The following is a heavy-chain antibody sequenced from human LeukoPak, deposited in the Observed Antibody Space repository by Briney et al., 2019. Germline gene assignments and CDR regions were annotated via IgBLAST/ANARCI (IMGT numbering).Heavy chain of an antibody. V-gene: IGHV4-34*01. Sequence: SETLSPTCAVYGGSFSGYYWSWIRQPPGKGLEWIGEINHSGSTNYNTSLKSRVTITVDTSKNQFSLKLSSVTAADTAVYYCARGPYLLYSSSWEFDYWGQGTLVTVSS. CDR2: INHSGST. D-gene: IGHD6-13*01. CDR3: ARGPYLLYSSSWEFDY. CDR1: GGSFSGYY. J-gene: IGHJ4*02.